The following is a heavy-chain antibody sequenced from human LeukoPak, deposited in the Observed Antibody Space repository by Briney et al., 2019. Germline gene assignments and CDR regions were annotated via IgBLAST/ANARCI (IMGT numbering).Heavy chain of an antibody. CDR2: ISGSGGST. D-gene: IGHD1-26*01. V-gene: IGHV3-23*01. CDR1: GFTFSSYA. CDR3: AKLPEVGATTYFDY. J-gene: IGHJ4*02. Sequence: PGGSLRLSCAASGFTFSSYAMHWARQAPGKGLEWVSAISGSGGSTYYADSVKGRFTISRDNSKNTLYLQMNSLRAEDTAVYYCAKLPEVGATTYFDYWGQGTLVTVSS.